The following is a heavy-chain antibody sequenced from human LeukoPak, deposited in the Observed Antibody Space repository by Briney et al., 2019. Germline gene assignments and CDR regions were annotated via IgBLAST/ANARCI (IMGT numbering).Heavy chain of an antibody. CDR3: ARGDSSGYYYDY. CDR2: IKHDGSAT. D-gene: IGHD3-22*01. CDR1: GFTFSSHW. J-gene: IGHJ4*02. V-gene: IGHV3-7*01. Sequence: PGGSLRLSCATSGFTFSSHWMSWVRQAPGKGLEWVANIKHDGSATAYVDSLKGRFTISRDNAKNSLYLQMNSLRAEDTAVYYCARGDSSGYYYDYWGQGTLVTVSS.